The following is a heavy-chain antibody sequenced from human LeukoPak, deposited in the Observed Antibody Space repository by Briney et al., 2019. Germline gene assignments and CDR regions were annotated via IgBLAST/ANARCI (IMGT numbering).Heavy chain of an antibody. D-gene: IGHD5-24*01. CDR3: ARAGPRRDGYNFDC. V-gene: IGHV4-59*01. Sequence: SETLSLTCSVSGGSISSYFWSWVRQPPGKGLEWVGLVYDGGSTYYNPSLHSRVTISLNTSKNPVSLYLNSVTSPDTAVYYCARAGPRRDGYNFDCWGQGTLVTVSS. CDR2: VYDGGST. J-gene: IGHJ4*02. CDR1: GGSISSYF.